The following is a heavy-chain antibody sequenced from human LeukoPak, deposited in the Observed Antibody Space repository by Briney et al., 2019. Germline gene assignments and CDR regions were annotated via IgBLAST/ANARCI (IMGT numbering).Heavy chain of an antibody. V-gene: IGHV4-4*02. J-gene: IGHJ5*02. D-gene: IGHD2-15*01. CDR3: ARESCSGGSCFSP. CDR1: GGSNSSSNW. Sequence: SETLSLTCAVSGGSNSSSNWWSWVRQPPGKGLEWIGEIYHSGSTNYNPSLKSRVTISVDKSKNQFSLKLSSVTAADTAVYYCARESCSGGSCFSPWGQGTLVTVSS. CDR2: IYHSGST.